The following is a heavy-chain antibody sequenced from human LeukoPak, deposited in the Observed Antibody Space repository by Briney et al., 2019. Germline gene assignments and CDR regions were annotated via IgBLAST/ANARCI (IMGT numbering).Heavy chain of an antibody. J-gene: IGHJ4*02. D-gene: IGHD5-18*01. CDR1: GFTFSDAW. CDR2: IKSKTDGGTT. V-gene: IGHV3-15*01. Sequence: GGSLRLSCAASGFTFSDAWMNWVRQAPGKGLEWVGRIKSKTDGGTTDYAEPVKGRITISRDDSKNTLYLQMNSLTTEDTAVYYCTTAGEYNYGTMTYWGQGTLVTVSS. CDR3: TTAGEYNYGTMTY.